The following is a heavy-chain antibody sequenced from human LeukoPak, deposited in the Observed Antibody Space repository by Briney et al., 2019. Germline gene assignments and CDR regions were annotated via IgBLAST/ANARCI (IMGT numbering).Heavy chain of an antibody. J-gene: IGHJ4*02. V-gene: IGHV3-15*01. CDR2: IKSKTDGGTT. CDR3: TTGYYYDSRGYAIDY. D-gene: IGHD3-22*01. CDR1: GFNFNTYS. Sequence: GGSLRLSCEASGFNFNTYSMAWVRQAPGKGLEWVGRIKSKTDGGTTDYAAPVKGRFTISRDDSKNTLYLQMNSLKTEDTAVYYCTTGYYYDSRGYAIDYWGQGTLVTVSS.